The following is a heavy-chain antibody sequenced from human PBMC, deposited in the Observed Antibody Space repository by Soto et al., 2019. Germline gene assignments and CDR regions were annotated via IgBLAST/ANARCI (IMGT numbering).Heavy chain of an antibody. CDR3: ARVLTKVGVLPGEGGFDY. CDR1: GGSITSSY. J-gene: IGHJ4*02. D-gene: IGHD2-21*01. Sequence: SETLSLTCTVSGGSITSSYWSWIRHPPGKGLEWIGYIYYTGNTNYNPSLKRRVTISLDTSRSHFSLKLDSVTVADTAVYYCARVLTKVGVLPGEGGFDYWGQGTQVTVSS. V-gene: IGHV4-59*08. CDR2: IYYTGNT.